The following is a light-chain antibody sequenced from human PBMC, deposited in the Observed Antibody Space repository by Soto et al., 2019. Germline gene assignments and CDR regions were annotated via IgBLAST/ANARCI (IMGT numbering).Light chain of an antibody. CDR1: NSNIASNT. V-gene: IGLV1-44*01. CDR3: VAWDDTRIRYV. J-gene: IGLJ1*01. Sequence: VLKQPPSSSTTPGQNVSNSCSGSNSNIASNTVNWYQHLPGTAPKLLIYYNNQRPSGVPDRFSGSKSGTSSSLAIIGLQSEDESDYYGVAWDDTRIRYVFGTGIK. CDR2: YNN.